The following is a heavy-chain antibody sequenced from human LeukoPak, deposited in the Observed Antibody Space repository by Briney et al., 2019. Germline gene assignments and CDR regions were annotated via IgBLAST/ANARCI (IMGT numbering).Heavy chain of an antibody. Sequence: SETLSLTCSVSGGSISSYYWTWIRQPPGKGLEWIGYMYTSGSSNYHTSLKSRVTISIDTSKNQFSLKLSSVTASDTAIYYCARRAGSYLGYWYFDLWGRGTLVTVSS. CDR3: ARRAGSYLGYWYFDL. CDR2: MYTSGSS. D-gene: IGHD1-26*01. CDR1: GGSISSYY. J-gene: IGHJ2*01. V-gene: IGHV4-4*09.